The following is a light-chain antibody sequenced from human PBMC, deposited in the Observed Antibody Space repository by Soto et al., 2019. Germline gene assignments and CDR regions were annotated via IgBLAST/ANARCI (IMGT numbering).Light chain of an antibody. Sequence: QSALPQPASVSGSPGQSITISCTGTSTDVGYYNLVSWYQQHPGKVPKLIIYEVTNRPSGVSNRFSGSKSGNTASLTISGLQAEDEADYYCCSKAGTTSPYGVFGGGTKLTVL. CDR1: STDVGYYNL. CDR3: CSKAGTTSPYGV. J-gene: IGLJ3*02. CDR2: EVT. V-gene: IGLV2-23*02.